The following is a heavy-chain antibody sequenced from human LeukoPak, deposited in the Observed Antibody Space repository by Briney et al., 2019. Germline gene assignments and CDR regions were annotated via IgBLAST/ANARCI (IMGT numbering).Heavy chain of an antibody. V-gene: IGHV3-43*02. CDR2: ISGDGGST. CDR3: AKDAKPYGSGNGWFDP. D-gene: IGHD3-10*01. CDR1: GFTFDDYA. J-gene: IGHJ5*02. Sequence: PGGSLRLSCAASGFTFDDYAMHWVRQAPGKGLEWVSLISGDGGSTYHADSVKGRFTISRDNSKNSLYLQMNSLRTEDTALYYCAKDAKPYGSGNGWFDPWGQGTLVTVSS.